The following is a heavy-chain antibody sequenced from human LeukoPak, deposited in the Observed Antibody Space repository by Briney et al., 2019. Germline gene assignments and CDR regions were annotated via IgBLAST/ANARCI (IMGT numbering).Heavy chain of an antibody. J-gene: IGHJ4*02. D-gene: IGHD5-24*01. CDR1: GFTFGSSA. CDR2: ISGSGSGGST. V-gene: IGHV3-23*01. CDR3: AKSSYNRFDY. Sequence: GGSLRLSCAASGFTFGSSAMSWVRQAPGKGLEWVSSISGSGSGGSTYYADSVKGRFTISRDNSKETLYLQMNSLRAEDTAVYYCAKSSYNRFDYWGQGTLVTVSS.